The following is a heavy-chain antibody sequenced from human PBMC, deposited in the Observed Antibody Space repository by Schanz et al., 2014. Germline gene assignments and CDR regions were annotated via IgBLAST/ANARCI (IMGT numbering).Heavy chain of an antibody. D-gene: IGHD3-10*01. V-gene: IGHV3-33*08. Sequence: QVQLVESGGGLVKPGGSLRLSCAASGFTFSDYYMSWIRQAPGKGLEWVAIIWYDGSNKYYADSVKGRFTISRDNSKNTLFLQMSSLRAEDTAVYYCARDQYYFGSGNPFDIWGQGTMVTVSS. CDR1: GFTFSDYY. CDR2: IWYDGSNK. J-gene: IGHJ3*02. CDR3: ARDQYYFGSGNPFDI.